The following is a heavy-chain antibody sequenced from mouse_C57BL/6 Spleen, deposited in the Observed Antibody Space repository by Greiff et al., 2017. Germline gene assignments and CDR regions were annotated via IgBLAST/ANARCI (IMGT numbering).Heavy chain of an antibody. J-gene: IGHJ3*01. CDR3: ARKQGSGGFAY. CDR2: IYPGDGDT. CDR1: GYAFSSSW. D-gene: IGHD1-3*01. Sequence: QVQLQQSGPELVKPGASVKISCKASGYAFSSSWMNWVKQRPGKGLECIGRIYPGDGDTNSNGRFKGKATLTADKSSSTAYMQLSSLTSEDSAVYFCARKQGSGGFAYWGQGTLVTVSA. V-gene: IGHV1-82*01.